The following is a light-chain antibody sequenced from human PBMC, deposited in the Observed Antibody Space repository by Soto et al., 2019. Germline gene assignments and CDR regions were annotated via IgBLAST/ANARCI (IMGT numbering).Light chain of an antibody. V-gene: IGKV3-15*01. CDR3: QQYNNWAIT. CDR1: QSGSSN. CDR2: GAS. J-gene: IGKJ5*01. Sequence: EIVMTQSPARLCASXGRGATLSSXASQSGSSNLPWDQQKPGQAPRLLISGASTRATGIPARFSGSGSGTEFTLTIRSLQSEDFAVYYCQQYNNWAITFGQGTRLEIK.